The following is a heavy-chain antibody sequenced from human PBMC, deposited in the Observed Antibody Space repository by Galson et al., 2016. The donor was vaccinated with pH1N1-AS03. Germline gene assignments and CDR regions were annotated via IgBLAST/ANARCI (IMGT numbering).Heavy chain of an antibody. Sequence: SVKVSCKASGGTFDNHPINWVRRAPGQGLEWMGGFIPIFGTTNYAPKYQGRVTFTTDDSTTTVYMELSNLRSEDTAVYYCARNSDSLGAFDVWGQGTLLSVSS. D-gene: IGHD1-7*01. J-gene: IGHJ3*01. CDR2: FIPIFGTT. CDR1: GGTFDNHP. CDR3: ARNSDSLGAFDV. V-gene: IGHV1-69*05.